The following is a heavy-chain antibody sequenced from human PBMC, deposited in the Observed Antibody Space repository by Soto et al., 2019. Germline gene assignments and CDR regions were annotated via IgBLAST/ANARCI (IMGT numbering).Heavy chain of an antibody. J-gene: IGHJ4*02. Sequence: PAETLSLTCTVSGGSISSSSYYFFCIRQPPGKGLELIGSIYYSGSTYYNPSLKSRVTISVDTSKNQFSLKLSSVTAADTAVYYCARHLENTIFGVVAYFDYWGQGTLVTVSS. CDR2: IYYSGST. V-gene: IGHV4-39*01. D-gene: IGHD3-3*01. CDR3: ARHLENTIFGVVAYFDY. CDR1: GGSISSSSYY.